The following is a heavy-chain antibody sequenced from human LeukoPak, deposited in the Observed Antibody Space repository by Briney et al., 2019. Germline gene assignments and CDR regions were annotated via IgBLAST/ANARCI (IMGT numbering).Heavy chain of an antibody. CDR1: GFTFSSYA. V-gene: IGHV3-23*01. CDR2: ISGSGGST. Sequence: AGGSLRLSCAASGFTFSSYAMSWVRQAPGKGLEWVSAISGSGGSTYYADSVKGRFTISRDNSKNTLYLQMNSLRAEDTAVYYCAKDLRSSSWYGWFDPWGQGTLVTVSS. J-gene: IGHJ5*02. CDR3: AKDLRSSSWYGWFDP. D-gene: IGHD6-13*01.